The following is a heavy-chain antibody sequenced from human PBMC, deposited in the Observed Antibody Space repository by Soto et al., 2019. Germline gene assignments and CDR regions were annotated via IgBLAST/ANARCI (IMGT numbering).Heavy chain of an antibody. Sequence: PSETLSLTCTVSGGSISSGGYYWSWIRQHPGKGLEWIGYIYYSGSTYYNPSLKNRVTISVDTSKNQFSLKLSSVTAADTAVYYCARGREEYYDILTGYLDYWGQGTLVTVSS. J-gene: IGHJ4*02. CDR3: ARGREEYYDILTGYLDY. V-gene: IGHV4-31*03. CDR1: GGSISSGGYY. D-gene: IGHD3-9*01. CDR2: IYYSGST.